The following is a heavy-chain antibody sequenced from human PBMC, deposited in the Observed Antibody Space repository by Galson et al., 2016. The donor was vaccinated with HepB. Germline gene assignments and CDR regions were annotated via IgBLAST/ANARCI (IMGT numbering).Heavy chain of an antibody. Sequence: SVKVSCKASGGTFRTYVISWVRQAPGQGLEWMGGFIPIFNMANYAQKFQGRVTISADESTSTSYMALHSLRSEDTAVYYCARDVAYPKGWLGTWGQGTLVTVSS. CDR3: ARDVAYPKGWLGT. D-gene: IGHD5-24*01. CDR2: FIPIFNMA. V-gene: IGHV1-69*13. J-gene: IGHJ5*02. CDR1: GGTFRTYV.